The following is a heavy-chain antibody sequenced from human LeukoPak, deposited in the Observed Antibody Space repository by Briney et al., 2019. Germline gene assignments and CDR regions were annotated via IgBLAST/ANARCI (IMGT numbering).Heavy chain of an antibody. D-gene: IGHD6-25*01. CDR1: GFTFSSYG. J-gene: IGHJ5*02. Sequence: GGSLRLSCAASGFTFSSYGMHWVRQAPGKGLEWVAFIRYDGGNKYYADSVKGRFTISRDNSKDTLYLQMNSLRAEDTAVYYCAKDLGSNWFDPWGQGTLVTVSS. CDR3: AKDLGSNWFDP. V-gene: IGHV3-30*02. CDR2: IRYDGGNK.